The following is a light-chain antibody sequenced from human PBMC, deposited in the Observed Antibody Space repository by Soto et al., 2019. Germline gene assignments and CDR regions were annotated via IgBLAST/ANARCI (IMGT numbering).Light chain of an antibody. CDR1: QSVRTS. J-gene: IGKJ5*01. Sequence: EIVLTQSPGTLSLSPGETATLSCRASQSVRTSLAWYQHKPGQAPRLVIYDASLRANGVPARFGGSGSGTDFTLTINSLEPEDFAVYYCQQRNVWSPITFGQGTRLEIK. V-gene: IGKV3-11*01. CDR2: DAS. CDR3: QQRNVWSPIT.